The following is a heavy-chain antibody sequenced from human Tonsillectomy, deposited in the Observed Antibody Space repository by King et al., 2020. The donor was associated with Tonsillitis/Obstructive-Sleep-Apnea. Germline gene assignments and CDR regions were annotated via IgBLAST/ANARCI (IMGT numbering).Heavy chain of an antibody. D-gene: IGHD6-19*01. CDR2: IHHSGSS. V-gene: IGHV4-59*02. Sequence: QLQESGPGLVRPSETLSLTCTVSGASASSSYWSWIRQTPGKGLEWIGFIHHSGSSNYNPSLKSRVSMSIDTSNHQFSLKLTSVAAADTAGYYCARRVLVAGPHWYFDLWGRGTLVTVSS. J-gene: IGHJ2*01. CDR3: ARRVLVAGPHWYFDL. CDR1: GASASSSY.